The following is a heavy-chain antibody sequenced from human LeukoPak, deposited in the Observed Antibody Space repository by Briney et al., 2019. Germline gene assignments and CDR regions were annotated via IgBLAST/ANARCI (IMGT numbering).Heavy chain of an antibody. J-gene: IGHJ6*02. V-gene: IGHV3-74*01. CDR2: ISTDGSTT. CDR3: ARDGFNYGSGSYTLSYYYYGMDV. D-gene: IGHD3-10*01. Sequence: AGGSLRLSCAASGFTFSSYWMHWVRQAPGKGLVWVSRISTDGSTTTYADSVKGRFTISRDNAKNTAYLQMNSLRAEGTAVYYCARDGFNYGSGSYTLSYYYYGMDVWGQGTTVTVSS. CDR1: GFTFSSYW.